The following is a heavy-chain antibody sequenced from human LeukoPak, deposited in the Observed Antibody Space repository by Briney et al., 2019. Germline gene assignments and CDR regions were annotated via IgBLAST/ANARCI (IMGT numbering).Heavy chain of an antibody. D-gene: IGHD3-10*01. V-gene: IGHV4-61*01. CDR2: IYYSGST. CDR3: ARDYYGSGSSCFDP. Sequence: SETLSLTCTVSGHSISSDYYWGWIRQPPGKGLEWIGYIYYSGSTNYNPSLKSRVTISVDTSKNQFSLKLSSVTAADTAVYYCARDYYGSGSSCFDPWGQGTLVTVSP. CDR1: GHSISSDYY. J-gene: IGHJ5*02.